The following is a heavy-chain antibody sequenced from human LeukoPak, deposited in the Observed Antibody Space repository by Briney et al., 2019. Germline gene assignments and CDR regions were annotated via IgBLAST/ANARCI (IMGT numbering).Heavy chain of an antibody. CDR1: EFTFNTYS. CDR3: ARDDLWFGELSAEYFHH. J-gene: IGHJ1*01. V-gene: IGHV3-48*04. D-gene: IGHD3-10*01. CDR2: ISSSGSTI. Sequence: PGGSLRLSCAASEFTFNTYSMSWIRQAPGKGLEWVSYISSSGSTIYYTDSVKGRFTISRDNAKNSLYLQMNSLRAEDTAVYYCARDDLWFGELSAEYFHHWGQGTLATVSS.